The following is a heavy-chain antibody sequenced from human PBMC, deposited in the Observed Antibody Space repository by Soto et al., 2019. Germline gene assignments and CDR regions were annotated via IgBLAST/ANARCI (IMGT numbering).Heavy chain of an antibody. CDR3: ARQLGLWQPLDY. V-gene: IGHV4-59*01. CDR1: GGSMRDYY. CDR2: IYYSGNT. D-gene: IGHD1-1*01. J-gene: IGHJ4*02. Sequence: SETLSLTCSVSGGSMRDYYWSWIRQSPGKGPEWIGYIYYSGNTNYNPSLRSRVTISVDMPKSLFSLKLNSVTAADTAVYYCARQLGLWQPLDYWGRGTLVTVSS.